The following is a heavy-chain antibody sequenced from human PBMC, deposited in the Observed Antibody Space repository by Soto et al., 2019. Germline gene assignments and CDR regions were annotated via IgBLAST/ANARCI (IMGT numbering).Heavy chain of an antibody. D-gene: IGHD3-10*01. Sequence: GGSLRLSCAASGFTVSSNYMSWVRQAPGKGLEWVSVIYSGGSTYYADSVKGRFTISRDNSKNTLYLQMNSLRAEDTAVYYCARDLWRSEQRWFDPWGQGTLVTVSS. CDR2: IYSGGST. J-gene: IGHJ5*02. CDR3: ARDLWRSEQRWFDP. V-gene: IGHV3-66*01. CDR1: GFTVSSNY.